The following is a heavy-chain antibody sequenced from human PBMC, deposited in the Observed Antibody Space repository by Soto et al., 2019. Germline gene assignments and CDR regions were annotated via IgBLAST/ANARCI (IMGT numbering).Heavy chain of an antibody. J-gene: IGHJ4*02. Sequence: QVQLVQSGAEVKKPGSSVKVSCKASGGPLSNYVISWVRQAPGQGLEWMGGIMSIFGTPNYAEKFQGRVKISADESTNTVYMELSSLTSEDTAVYYGANIRGRHCSNGVCSKVGYWGQGTLVIVSS. CDR2: IMSIFGTP. D-gene: IGHD2-8*01. CDR1: GGPLSNYV. V-gene: IGHV1-69*01. CDR3: ANIRGRHCSNGVCSKVGY.